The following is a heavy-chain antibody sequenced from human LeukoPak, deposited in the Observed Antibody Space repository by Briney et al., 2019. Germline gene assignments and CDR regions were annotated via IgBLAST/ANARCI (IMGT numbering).Heavy chain of an antibody. V-gene: IGHV4-39*01. CDR3: ARGLRYFDWLSDKYNWFDP. Sequence: PSETLSLTCTVSGGSISSSYYYWGWIRQPPGKGLEWIGSIYYSGSTYYNPSLKSRVTISVDTSKNQFSLKLRSVTAADTAVYYCARGLRYFDWLSDKYNWFDPWGQGTLVTVSS. CDR1: GGSISSSYYY. D-gene: IGHD3-9*01. J-gene: IGHJ5*02. CDR2: IYYSGST.